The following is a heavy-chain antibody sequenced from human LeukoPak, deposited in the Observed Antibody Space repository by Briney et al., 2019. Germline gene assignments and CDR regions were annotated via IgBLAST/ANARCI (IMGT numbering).Heavy chain of an antibody. Sequence: GASVKVSCKASGYTFTGYYMHWVRQALGQGLEWMGWINPNSGGTNYAQKFQGRVTMTRDTSISTAYMELSRLRSDDTAVYYCARDPYSSSWYPVSYCYYGMDVWGQGTTVTVSS. J-gene: IGHJ6*02. CDR3: ARDPYSSSWYPVSYCYYGMDV. CDR1: GYTFTGYY. CDR2: INPNSGGT. V-gene: IGHV1-2*02. D-gene: IGHD6-13*01.